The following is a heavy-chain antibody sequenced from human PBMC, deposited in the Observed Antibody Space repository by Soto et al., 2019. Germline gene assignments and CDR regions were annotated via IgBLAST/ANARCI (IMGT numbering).Heavy chain of an antibody. CDR3: AKVENSYCSSTSCYWSWYFGL. D-gene: IGHD2-2*01. V-gene: IGHV3-9*01. CDR1: GFTFDDYA. J-gene: IGHJ2*01. CDR2: ISWNSGSI. Sequence: EVQLVESGGGLVQPGRSLRLSCAASGFTFDDYAMHWVRQAPGKGLEWVSGISWNSGSIGYADSVKGRFTISRDNAKNSLYLQMNSLRAEDTALYYCAKVENSYCSSTSCYWSWYFGLWGRGTLVTVSS.